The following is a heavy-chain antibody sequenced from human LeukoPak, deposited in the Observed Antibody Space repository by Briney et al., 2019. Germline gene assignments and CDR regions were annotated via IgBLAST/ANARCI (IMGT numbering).Heavy chain of an antibody. Sequence: SETLSLTCTVSGGSISSSSYYWGWIRQPPGKGLEWIGSIYYSGSTYYNPSLKSRVTISVDTSKNQFSLKLSSVTAADTAVYYCARGDGDYGWFDPWGQGTLVTVSS. CDR3: ARGDGDYGWFDP. CDR1: GGSISSSSYY. D-gene: IGHD4-17*01. CDR2: IYYSGST. V-gene: IGHV4-39*01. J-gene: IGHJ5*02.